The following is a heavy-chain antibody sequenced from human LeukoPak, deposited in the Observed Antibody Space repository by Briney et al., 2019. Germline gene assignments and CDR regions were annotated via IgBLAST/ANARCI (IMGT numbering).Heavy chain of an antibody. Sequence: SETLSLTCTVSGGSISSYYWSWIRQPPGKGLEWIGYIYYSGSTNYNPSLKSRVTISVDTFKNQFSLKLSSVTAADTAVYYCARRPVAGTGYFDYWGQGTLVTVSS. CDR1: GGSISSYY. CDR3: ARRPVAGTGYFDY. J-gene: IGHJ4*02. CDR2: IYYSGST. V-gene: IGHV4-59*01. D-gene: IGHD1-1*01.